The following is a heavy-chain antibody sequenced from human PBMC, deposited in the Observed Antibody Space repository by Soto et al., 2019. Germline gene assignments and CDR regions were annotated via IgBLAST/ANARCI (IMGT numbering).Heavy chain of an antibody. J-gene: IGHJ3*02. CDR3: ATSPRFAFDI. Sequence: QVQLQESGPGLVKPSETLSLSCSVSGGSVNSVNYCWSWIRQPPGKGLEWIGYIYSSGSTNYNPSLKSRVTISVDTSKNQLSLRLNSVTTADTAVYYCATSPRFAFDIWGQGTMVTVSS. CDR2: IYSSGST. CDR1: GGSVNSVNYC. V-gene: IGHV4-61*01.